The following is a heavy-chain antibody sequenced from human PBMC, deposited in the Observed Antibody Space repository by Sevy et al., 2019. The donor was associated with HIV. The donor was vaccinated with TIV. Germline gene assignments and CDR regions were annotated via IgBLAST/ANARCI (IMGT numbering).Heavy chain of an antibody. D-gene: IGHD1-26*01. CDR1: GGSITSLY. Sequence: SETLSLTCTVSGGSITSLYWNWIRQPPGKGLEWIANIYYNGNINYNPPLKSRVTLSLDTSKNQFSLRLSYVTAADTAMYYCAGENAWGRGYSWGQGTLVTVSS. CDR3: AGENAWGRGYS. J-gene: IGHJ4*02. CDR2: IYYNGNI. V-gene: IGHV4-59*08.